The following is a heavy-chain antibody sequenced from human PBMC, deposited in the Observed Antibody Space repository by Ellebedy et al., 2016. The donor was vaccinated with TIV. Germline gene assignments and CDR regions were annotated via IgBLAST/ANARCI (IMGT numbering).Heavy chain of an antibody. V-gene: IGHV3-7*04. Sequence: GESLKISCAASGFAFNTYWMTWVRQAPGNGLGWVANIKQDGSEKYYVDSVKGRFTISRDNAKNSLYLQMNTLRAEDTAVYYCARGHSTSSMYYYYGMDVWGQGTTVIVSS. D-gene: IGHD6-6*01. CDR3: ARGHSTSSMYYYYGMDV. J-gene: IGHJ6*02. CDR1: GFAFNTYW. CDR2: IKQDGSEK.